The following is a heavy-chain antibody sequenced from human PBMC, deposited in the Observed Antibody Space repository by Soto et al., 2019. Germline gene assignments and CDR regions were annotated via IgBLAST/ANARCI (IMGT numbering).Heavy chain of an antibody. CDR2: IYYSGST. J-gene: IGHJ4*02. CDR3: ARAPYYYDSSGYFTSFDY. V-gene: IGHV4-30-4*01. Sequence: SETLSLTCTVSGGSISSGDYYWSWIRQPPGKGLEWIGYIYYSGSTYYNPSLKSRVTISVDTSKNQFSLKLSSVTAADTAVYYCARAPYYYDSSGYFTSFDYWGQGTLVTVSS. CDR1: GGSISSGDYY. D-gene: IGHD3-22*01.